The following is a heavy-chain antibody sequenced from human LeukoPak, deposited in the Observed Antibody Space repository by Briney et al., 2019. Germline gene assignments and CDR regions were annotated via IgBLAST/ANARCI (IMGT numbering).Heavy chain of an antibody. CDR3: ARDRSSSWLNDALDI. Sequence: PGGSLRLSCAASGFTFSSYAMHWVRQAPGKGLEWVAVISYDGSNKYYADSVKGRFTISRDNSKNTLYLQMNSLRAEDTAVYYCARDRSSSWLNDALDIWGQGTMVTVSS. CDR1: GFTFSSYA. D-gene: IGHD6-13*01. CDR2: ISYDGSNK. J-gene: IGHJ3*02. V-gene: IGHV3-30-3*01.